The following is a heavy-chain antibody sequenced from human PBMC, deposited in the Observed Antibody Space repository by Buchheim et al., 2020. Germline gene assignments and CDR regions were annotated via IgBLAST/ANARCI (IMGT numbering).Heavy chain of an antibody. V-gene: IGHV3-74*01. Sequence: EVQLVESGGGLVQPGGSLRLSCAASGFSFSSYWMHWVRQAPGRGLVLVSRITSDGSGTGYADSVTGRFTISRDNAKNTLYLQMNSLSPEDTAVYFCARGIAATANPNWFDPWGQGTL. D-gene: IGHD6-25*01. CDR2: ITSDGSGT. CDR1: GFSFSSYW. J-gene: IGHJ5*02. CDR3: ARGIAATANPNWFDP.